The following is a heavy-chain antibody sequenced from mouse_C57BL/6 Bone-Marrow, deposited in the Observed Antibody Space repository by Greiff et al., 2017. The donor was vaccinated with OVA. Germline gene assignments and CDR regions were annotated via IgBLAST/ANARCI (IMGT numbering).Heavy chain of an antibody. CDR1: GFTFTDYY. CDR3: ARYIDITTVVAAPYFDY. V-gene: IGHV7-3*01. J-gene: IGHJ2*01. D-gene: IGHD1-1*01. CDR2: IRNKANGYTT. Sequence: EVQVVESGGGLVQPGGSLSLSCAASGFTFTDYYMSWVRQPPGKALEWLGFIRNKANGYTTEYSASVKGRFTISRDNSQSILYLQMNALRAEDSATYYCARYIDITTVVAAPYFDYWGQGTTLTVSS.